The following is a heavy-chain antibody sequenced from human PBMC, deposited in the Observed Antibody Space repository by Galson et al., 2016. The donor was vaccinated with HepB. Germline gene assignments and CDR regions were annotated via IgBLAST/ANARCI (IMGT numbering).Heavy chain of an antibody. CDR1: GFTFSRYD. Sequence: SLRLSCAASGFTFSRYDMHWVRHVTGKGLEWVSAIGTAGDTYYPGSVKGRFTISRENDKNSLYLQMNSLRDEDTAVYYCARDGGGTGGYYYYAMDVWGQGTTVTVSS. J-gene: IGHJ6*02. CDR2: IGTAGDT. V-gene: IGHV3-13*01. D-gene: IGHD1-14*01. CDR3: ARDGGGTGGYYYYAMDV.